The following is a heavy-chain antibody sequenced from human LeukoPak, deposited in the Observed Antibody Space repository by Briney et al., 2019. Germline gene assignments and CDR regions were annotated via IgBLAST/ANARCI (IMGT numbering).Heavy chain of an antibody. J-gene: IGHJ4*02. V-gene: IGHV1-2*02. D-gene: IGHD3-22*01. CDR2: INPNSGGT. CDR3: ARQYDSSGHPFDY. CDR1: GYTFTGYY. Sequence: ASVKVSCKASGYTFTGYYMHWVRQAPGQGLEWMGWINPNSGGTNYAQKFQGRVTMTRDTSISTAYMELSRLRSDDTAVYYCARQYDSSGHPFDYWGQGTLVTVSS.